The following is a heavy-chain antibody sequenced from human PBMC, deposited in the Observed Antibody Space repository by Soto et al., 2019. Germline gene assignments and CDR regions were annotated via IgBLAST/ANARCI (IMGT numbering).Heavy chain of an antibody. V-gene: IGHV3-23*01. CDR3: AKDTRYADYVRWFDS. CDR1: GFTFSSYA. Sequence: ESGGGLVQPGGSLRLSCTASGFTFSSYAMTWVRQAPGRGLEGVSGITASGGRTFYADSVKGRFTISRDNSRSTLYLQMNSLRAEDTAVYYCAKDTRYADYVRWFDSWGQGTLVTVSP. CDR2: ITASGGRT. J-gene: IGHJ5*01. D-gene: IGHD4-17*01.